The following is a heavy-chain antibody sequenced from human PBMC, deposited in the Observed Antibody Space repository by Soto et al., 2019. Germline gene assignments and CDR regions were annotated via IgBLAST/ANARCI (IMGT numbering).Heavy chain of an antibody. CDR2: IFASGST. D-gene: IGHD2-2*01. CDR3: ASALVAATMRWFDP. CDR1: GGSIASGGYY. J-gene: IGHJ5*02. Sequence: QVQLQESGPGLVKPSQTLSLTCTVSGGSIASGGYYWSWIRQLPGKGLEWIGYIFASGSTYYNPSLKRRVTISVATSKNQFSLKLSSVTAADTAVYYCASALVAATMRWFDPWGQGTLVTVSS. V-gene: IGHV4-31*03.